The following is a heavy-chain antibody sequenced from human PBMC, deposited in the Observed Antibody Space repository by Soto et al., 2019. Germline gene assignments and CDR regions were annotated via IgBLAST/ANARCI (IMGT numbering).Heavy chain of an antibody. V-gene: IGHV1-46*04. CDR2: INPTGGST. CDR3: ARGEYLSTFGMDL. Sequence: QVQLVQSGAEVKKRGASVKVSCKASGYTFTSYYMHWVRQAPGQGLEWVGIINPTGGSTTYAQKLQGRVTMTRDTSTSTVYMELSSLRSDDTAVYYCARGEYLSTFGMDLWGQGTTVTVSS. J-gene: IGHJ6*02. D-gene: IGHD3-16*01. CDR1: GYTFTSYY.